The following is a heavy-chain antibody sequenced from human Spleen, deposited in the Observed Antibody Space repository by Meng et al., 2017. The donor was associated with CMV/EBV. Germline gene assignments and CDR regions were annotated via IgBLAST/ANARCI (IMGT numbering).Heavy chain of an antibody. CDR2: VNNDESAR. D-gene: IGHD3/OR15-3a*01. V-gene: IGHV3-7*01. CDR3: ATERQRGPSALDS. Sequence: PYGFSLSVYWLGWVRQAPGKGLERGANVNNDESARNSMDSVRGRFTISRDNAKSSLYLQMNGLRVEDTAIYYCATERQRGPSALDSWGKGTLVTVSS. CDR1: GFSLSVYW. J-gene: IGHJ1*01.